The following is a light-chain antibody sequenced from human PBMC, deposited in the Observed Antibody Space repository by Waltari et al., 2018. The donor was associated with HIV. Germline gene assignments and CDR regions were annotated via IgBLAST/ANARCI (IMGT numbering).Light chain of an antibody. CDR3: CSYAGSSTLV. CDR2: DVS. J-gene: IGLJ2*01. Sequence: QSALTQPRSVSGSPGQSVTISCTGTSRAVGGYNSLSWYQQHPGKAPKLMIYDVSKRPSGVSNRFSGSKSGNTASLTISGLQAEDEADYFCCSYAGSSTLVFGGGTKLTVL. CDR1: SRAVGGYNS. V-gene: IGLV2-11*01.